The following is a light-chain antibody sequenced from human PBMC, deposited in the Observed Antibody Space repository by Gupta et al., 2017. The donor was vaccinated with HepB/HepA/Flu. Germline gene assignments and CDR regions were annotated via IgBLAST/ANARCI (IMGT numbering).Light chain of an antibody. V-gene: IGLV2-8*01. CDR2: EVT. CDR1: SSDVGGYNY. Sequence: QSALTQPHSASGSPVQSVTISCTGTSSDVGGYNYVSWYQQHPGKAPKLIIYEVTKRPSGVPDRSSGSKAGNTASLTVSGLQAEDEADYYCGSYGGRNNMVFGGGTKLTVL. J-gene: IGLJ2*01. CDR3: GSYGGRNNMV.